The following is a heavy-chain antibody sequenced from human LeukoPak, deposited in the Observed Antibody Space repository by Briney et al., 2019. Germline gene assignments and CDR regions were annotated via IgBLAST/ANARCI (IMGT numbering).Heavy chain of an antibody. CDR3: ARDGYNPHDAFDI. CDR1: GFTFSSYA. V-gene: IGHV3-30*04. Sequence: GRCLRLSCAASGFTFSSYAMHWVRQAPGKGLEWVAVISYDGSNKYYADSVKGRFTISRDNSKNTLYLQMNSLRAEDTAVYYCARDGYNPHDAFDIWGQGTMVTVSS. CDR2: ISYDGSNK. D-gene: IGHD5-24*01. J-gene: IGHJ3*02.